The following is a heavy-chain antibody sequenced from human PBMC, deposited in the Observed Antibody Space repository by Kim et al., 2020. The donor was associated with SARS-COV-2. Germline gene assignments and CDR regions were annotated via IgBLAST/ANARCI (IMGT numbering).Heavy chain of an antibody. CDR3: ATATAVRGVITDYNYYYGMDA. V-gene: IGHV1-24*01. CDR2: FDPEDGET. J-gene: IGHJ6*02. Sequence: ASVKVSCKVSGYTLIELSMHWVRQAPGKGLEWMGGFDPEDGETIYAQKFQGRVTMTEDTSTDTAYMELSSLRSEDTAMYYCATATAVRGVITDYNYYYGMDAWGQGTTVTVSS. CDR1: GYTLIELS. D-gene: IGHD3-10*01.